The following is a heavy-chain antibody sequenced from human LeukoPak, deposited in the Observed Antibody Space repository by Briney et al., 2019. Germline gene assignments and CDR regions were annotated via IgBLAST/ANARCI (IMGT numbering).Heavy chain of an antibody. J-gene: IGHJ4*02. CDR2: ISTSGGDA. V-gene: IGHV3-23*01. Sequence: GGSLRLSCTASGFTFSDSAMTWVRQAPGKRLEWLSAISTSGGDAIYADSVKDRFTISRGNSKNTLYLQMDGLRAEDTAIYYCAKGGSNAPLDIWGQGTLVTVSS. CDR3: AKGGSNAPLDI. CDR1: GFTFSDSA. D-gene: IGHD3-16*01.